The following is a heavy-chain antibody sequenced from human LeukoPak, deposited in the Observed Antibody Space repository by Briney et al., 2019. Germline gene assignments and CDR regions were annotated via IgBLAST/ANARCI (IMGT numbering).Heavy chain of an antibody. CDR2: FYYSGSN. J-gene: IGHJ3*02. V-gene: IGHV4-59*01. CDR3: ARVSPAVGAFDI. D-gene: IGHD6-13*01. CDR1: GGSINSYY. Sequence: PSETLSLTCTVSGGSINSYYWSWIRQPPGKGLEWIGYFYYSGSNNFNPSLKSRVTISGDTSKNQFSLKLSSVTAADTAIYYCARVSPAVGAFDIWGRGTMVTVSS.